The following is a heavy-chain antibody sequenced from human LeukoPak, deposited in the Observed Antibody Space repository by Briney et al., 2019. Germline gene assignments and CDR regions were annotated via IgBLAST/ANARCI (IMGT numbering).Heavy chain of an antibody. Sequence: PGRSLRLSCEASGFTFSNYAMHWVRRAPGKGLEWVALISYDGSTKHYVDSVKGRFTISRDNSKNTLSLQINSLRSEDTAVYYCAKDLHYYGPGSSPQYWGQGTLVTVSS. CDR3: AKDLHYYGPGSSPQY. J-gene: IGHJ4*02. CDR1: GFTFSNYA. D-gene: IGHD3-10*01. CDR2: ISYDGSTK. V-gene: IGHV3-30*18.